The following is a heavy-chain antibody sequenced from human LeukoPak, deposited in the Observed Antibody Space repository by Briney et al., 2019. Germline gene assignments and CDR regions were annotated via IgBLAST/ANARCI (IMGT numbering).Heavy chain of an antibody. CDR1: GFTFSSYG. V-gene: IGHV3-30*18. CDR2: ISYDGSNK. Sequence: GGSLRLSCAASGFTFSSYGMTWVRQAPGRGLEWVAVISYDGSNKYYADSVKGRFTISRHNSTTTLYLQMTSLRAADTAVYDCAKGRAEWDLSADYWGQGTLVTVSS. CDR3: AKGRAEWDLSADY. D-gene: IGHD1-26*01. J-gene: IGHJ4*02.